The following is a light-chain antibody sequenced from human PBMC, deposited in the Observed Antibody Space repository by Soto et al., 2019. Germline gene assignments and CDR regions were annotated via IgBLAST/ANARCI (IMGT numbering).Light chain of an antibody. J-gene: IGKJ1*01. CDR3: QGYDSAPECT. CDR1: QGIDNY. CDR2: AAT. V-gene: IGKV1-27*01. Sequence: IQMTQSPASLSASVGDRVTITCRASQGIDNYLAWYQQKPGKVPNLLIFAATTLHSGVPSRFSGSRSGTLFTLTISSLLPEDVETSYCQGYDSAPECTFGHGTTVDIK.